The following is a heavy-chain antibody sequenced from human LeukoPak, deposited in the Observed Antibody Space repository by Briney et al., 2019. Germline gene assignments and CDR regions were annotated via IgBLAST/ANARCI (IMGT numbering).Heavy chain of an antibody. CDR1: GFTFGNYG. J-gene: IGHJ4*02. D-gene: IGHD2-15*01. CDR2: VWYDGSKT. CDR3: AKDVVSDCSGHNRWAHFDY. Sequence: GGSLRLSCAASGFTFGNYGMHWVRQAPGKGLEWVAVVWYDGSKTHYGDFVRGRFTVSRDISKNTLYLEMNSLRAEDTAVYYCAKDVVSDCSGHNRWAHFDYWGQGTLVTVSS. V-gene: IGHV3-33*06.